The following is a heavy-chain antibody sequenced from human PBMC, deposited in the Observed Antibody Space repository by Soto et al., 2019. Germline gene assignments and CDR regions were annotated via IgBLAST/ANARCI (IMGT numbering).Heavy chain of an antibody. CDR3: SGYYYAPSGYYPAFDY. D-gene: IGHD3-22*01. Sequence: PGGSLRLSCVASGFAFNSYTMNWVRQAPGKGLDWVSSLSSSSGNFYYADSVKGRFTVSRDNAKDLLYLQMNSLRAEDTAVYFCSGYYYAPSGYYPAFDYWGQGTLVTVSS. V-gene: IGHV3-21*01. CDR1: GFAFNSYT. CDR2: LSSSSGNF. J-gene: IGHJ4*02.